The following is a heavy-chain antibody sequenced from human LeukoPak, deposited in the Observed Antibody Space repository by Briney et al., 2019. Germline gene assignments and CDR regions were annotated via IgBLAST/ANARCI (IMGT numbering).Heavy chain of an antibody. CDR1: GYSISSGYY. CDR3: ARLTIPARYSSGWYWDY. J-gene: IGHJ4*02. V-gene: IGHV4-38-2*02. CDR2: IYHSGST. D-gene: IGHD6-19*01. Sequence: SETLSLTCTVSGYSISSGYYWGWIRQPPGKGLEWIGSIYHSGSTYYNPSLKSRVTISVDTSKNQFSLKLSSVTAADTAVYYCARLTIPARYSSGWYWDYWGQGTLVTVSS.